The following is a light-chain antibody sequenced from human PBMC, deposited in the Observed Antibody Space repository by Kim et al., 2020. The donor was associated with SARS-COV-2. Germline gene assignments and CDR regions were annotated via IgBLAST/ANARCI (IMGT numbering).Light chain of an antibody. J-gene: IGKJ4*01. CDR3: QQYSQWPLN. Sequence: EIVMTQSPATLSVSPGERATLSCRASQSVSSNLAWYQQKPGQAPRLLIYGASTRATGIPGRFSGSGSGTEFTLTISSLQSEDFAVYYRQQYSQWPLNFGGGTKVDIK. V-gene: IGKV3-15*01. CDR1: QSVSSN. CDR2: GAS.